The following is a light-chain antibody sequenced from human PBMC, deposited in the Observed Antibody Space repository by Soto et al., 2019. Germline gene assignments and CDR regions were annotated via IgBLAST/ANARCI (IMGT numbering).Light chain of an antibody. V-gene: IGKV3-20*01. Sequence: EIVLTQSPGTLSLSPGERATLSCRASQSVSSSYLAWYQQKPGKAPRLLIYGASSGATGIPDRFRGSGSGTDFTLTISRLEPEDFAVYSCQQYGSSPTTFGQGKRLEN. CDR1: QSVSSSY. CDR2: GAS. J-gene: IGKJ5*01. CDR3: QQYGSSPTT.